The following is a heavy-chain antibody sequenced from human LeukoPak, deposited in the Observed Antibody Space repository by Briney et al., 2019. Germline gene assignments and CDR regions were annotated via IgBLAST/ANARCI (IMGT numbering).Heavy chain of an antibody. D-gene: IGHD3-3*01. Sequence: ASVKVSCKASGYTFTSYGISWVRQAPGQGLEWMGWISAYNGNTNYAQKLQGRVTMTTDTSTSTAYMELRSLRSDDTAVYYCARVLRFLEWSDDAFDIWGQGTMVTVPS. J-gene: IGHJ3*02. CDR2: ISAYNGNT. V-gene: IGHV1-18*01. CDR3: ARVLRFLEWSDDAFDI. CDR1: GYTFTSYG.